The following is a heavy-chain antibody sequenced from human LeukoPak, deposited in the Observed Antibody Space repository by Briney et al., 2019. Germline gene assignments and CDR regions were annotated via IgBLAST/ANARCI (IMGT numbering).Heavy chain of an antibody. CDR1: GYTFTGYY. D-gene: IGHD2-15*01. J-gene: IGHJ4*02. CDR3: AREIYSGNSYYFDY. V-gene: IGHV1-2*02. CDR2: INPKSGGT. Sequence: ASVKVSCKASGYTFTGYYIHWVRRAPGQGPEWMGWINPKSGGTSLAQKFQGRVTMTRDTSISTVYMELSRLTSDDTAVYFCAREIYSGNSYYFDYWGQGTLVTVSS.